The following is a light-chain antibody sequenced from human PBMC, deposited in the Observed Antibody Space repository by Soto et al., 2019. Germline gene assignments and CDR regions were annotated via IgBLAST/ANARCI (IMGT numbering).Light chain of an antibody. CDR3: QHYGSSLWT. V-gene: IGKV3-20*01. J-gene: IGKJ1*01. CDR2: AAS. Sequence: EIVLTQSPGTLSLSPGERATLSCRASQSVSSSFLAWYQQKPGQAPRLLIYAASSRATGFPDRFSGSGSGTDFTLTISRLEPEDFAVYYCQHYGSSLWTFGQGTKVDIK. CDR1: QSVSSSF.